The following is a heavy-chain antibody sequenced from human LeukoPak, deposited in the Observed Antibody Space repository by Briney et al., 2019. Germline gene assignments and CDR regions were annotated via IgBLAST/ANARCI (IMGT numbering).Heavy chain of an antibody. CDR1: GGTFSSYA. CDR2: IIPIFGTA. J-gene: IGHJ6*02. D-gene: IGHD4-17*01. V-gene: IGHV1-69*13. Sequence: ASVTVSCTASGGTFSSYAISWVRQAPGQGLEWMGGIIPIFGTANYAQKFQGRVTITADESTSTAYMELSSLRSEDTAVYYCARGGPTGPYYYYGMDVWGQGTTVTVSS. CDR3: ARGGPTGPYYYYGMDV.